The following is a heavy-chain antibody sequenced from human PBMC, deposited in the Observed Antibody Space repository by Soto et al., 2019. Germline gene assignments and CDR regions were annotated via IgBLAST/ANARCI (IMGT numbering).Heavy chain of an antibody. CDR2: ISYDGSNK. CDR1: GFTFSSYG. D-gene: IGHD3-10*01. J-gene: IGHJ2*01. Sequence: QVQLVESGGGVVQPGRSLRLSCAASGFTFSSYGMHWVRQAPGKGLEWVAVISYDGSNKYYADCVKGRFTISRDNSKNKLYLQMNSLRAEDTAVYYCAKDRGDYGYFDLWGRGTLVTVSS. CDR3: AKDRGDYGYFDL. V-gene: IGHV3-30*18.